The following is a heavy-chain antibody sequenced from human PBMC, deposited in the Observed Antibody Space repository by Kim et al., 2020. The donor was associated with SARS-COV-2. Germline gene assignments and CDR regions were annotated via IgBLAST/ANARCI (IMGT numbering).Heavy chain of an antibody. CDR1: GGSISSYY. D-gene: IGHD2-15*01. CDR2: IYYSGST. CDR3: ARACSGGSCYSAKDKKVAFDI. J-gene: IGHJ3*02. V-gene: IGHV4-59*13. Sequence: SETLSLTCTVSGGSISSYYWSWIRQPPGKGLEWIGYIYYSGSTNYNPSLKSRVTISVDTSKYQFSLKLSSVTAADTAVYYCARACSGGSCYSAKDKKVAFDIWGQGTMVTVSS.